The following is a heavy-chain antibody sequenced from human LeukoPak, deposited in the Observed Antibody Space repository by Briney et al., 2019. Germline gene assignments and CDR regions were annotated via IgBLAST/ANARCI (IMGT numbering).Heavy chain of an antibody. Sequence: GESLKISCKASGYTFTSYAMNWVRQAPGQGLEWMGWINTNTGNPTYAQGFTGRFVFSLDTSVSTAYLQISSLKAEDTAVYYCARVGRHSSGCFCLPIDYWGQGTLVTVSS. CDR2: INTNTGNP. V-gene: IGHV7-4-1*02. CDR1: GYTFTSYA. J-gene: IGHJ4*02. CDR3: ARVGRHSSGCFCLPIDY. D-gene: IGHD6-19*01.